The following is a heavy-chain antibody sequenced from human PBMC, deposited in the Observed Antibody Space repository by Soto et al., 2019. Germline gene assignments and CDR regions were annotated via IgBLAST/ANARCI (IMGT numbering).Heavy chain of an antibody. Sequence: QVQLQESGPGLVKPSQTLSLTYTVSGGSISSGDDYWSLIRQPPGKGLEWIGYIYYSGSTYYNPSLQSRVTISVDTSKNQFSLKLSSVTAADTAVYYCARIDYGGNSVLDYWGQRTLVTVSS. CDR3: ARIDYGGNSVLDY. CDR1: GGSISSGDDY. J-gene: IGHJ4*02. D-gene: IGHD4-17*01. CDR2: IYYSGST. V-gene: IGHV4-30-4*01.